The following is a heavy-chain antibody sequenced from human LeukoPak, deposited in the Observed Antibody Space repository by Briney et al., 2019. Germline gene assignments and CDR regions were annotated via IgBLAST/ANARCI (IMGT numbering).Heavy chain of an antibody. CDR3: ARQPSWPSTSAFDI. D-gene: IGHD2-2*01. CDR2: IYYSGSA. CDR1: GGSVSSISYF. V-gene: IGHV4-39*01. Sequence: SETLSLTCGVSGGSVSSISYFWGWIRQPPGNGVQWIGSIYYSGSAYYNPSLQSRVAISVDTSRNQFSLKLTSVTAADTAVDYCARQPSWPSTSAFDIWGRGTMVTVSP. J-gene: IGHJ3*02.